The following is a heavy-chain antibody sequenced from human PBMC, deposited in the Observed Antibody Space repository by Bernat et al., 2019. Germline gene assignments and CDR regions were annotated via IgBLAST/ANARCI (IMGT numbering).Heavy chain of an antibody. CDR1: GFTFSSSA. J-gene: IGHJ4*02. V-gene: IGHV3-30*07. D-gene: IGHD1-26*01. CDR3: ARGWEPDFDY. CDR2: ISYDESDI. Sequence: QVQLVESGGGVVQPGRSLRLSCAASGFTFSSSAMHWVRQAPGKGLEWVAVISYDESDIYYTDSVKGRFTISRDNSKNTLYLQMNSLRAEDTAVYYCARGWEPDFDYWGQGTLVTVSS.